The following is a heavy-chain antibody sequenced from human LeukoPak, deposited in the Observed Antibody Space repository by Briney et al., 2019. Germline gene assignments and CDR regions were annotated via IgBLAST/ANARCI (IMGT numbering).Heavy chain of an antibody. CDR1: GYTFTTYT. CDR2: FNVGHGNT. Sequence: ASVKVSCKTSGYTFTTYTIHWVRLAPGDRLEWMGCFNVGHGNTEYSERFQGRVTITTDASATTHFMELSSLRSEDAAVYYCASQYYYGPTGYYGGFDYWGQGTPVTVSS. CDR3: ASQYYYGPTGYYGGFDY. J-gene: IGHJ4*02. V-gene: IGHV1-3*01. D-gene: IGHD3-22*01.